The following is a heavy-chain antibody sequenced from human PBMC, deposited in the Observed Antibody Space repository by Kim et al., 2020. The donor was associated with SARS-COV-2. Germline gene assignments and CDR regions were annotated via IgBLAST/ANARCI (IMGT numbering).Heavy chain of an antibody. CDR1: GYSFTSYW. Sequence: GESLKISCKGSGYSFTSYWIGWVRQMPGKGLEWMGIIYPGDSDTRYSPSFQGQVTISADKSISTAYLQWSSLKASDTAMYYCARQYGSGYLAYYFDYWGQGTLVTVSS. CDR2: IYPGDSDT. D-gene: IGHD3-22*01. V-gene: IGHV5-51*01. CDR3: ARQYGSGYLAYYFDY. J-gene: IGHJ4*02.